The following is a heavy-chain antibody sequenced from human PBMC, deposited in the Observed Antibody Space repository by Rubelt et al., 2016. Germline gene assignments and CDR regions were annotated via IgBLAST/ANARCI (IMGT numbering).Heavy chain of an antibody. D-gene: IGHD5-12*01. Sequence: QVQLQESGPGLVKPSETLSLTCTVSGYSLNSGYFWGWFRQPPGKGLEWIGSIFHSGSTYYNPSLRSRATISVDTANNQSSLKVNFVTAADTAVYYCARRRNSGYDFDYGGQGTLVTVSS. J-gene: IGHJ4*02. V-gene: IGHV4-38-2*02. CDR3: ARRRNSGYDFDY. CDR2: IFHSGST. CDR1: GYSLNSGYF.